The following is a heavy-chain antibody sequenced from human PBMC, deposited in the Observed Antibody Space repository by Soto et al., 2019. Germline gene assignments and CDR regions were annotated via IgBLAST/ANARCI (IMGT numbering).Heavy chain of an antibody. CDR3: ASSTYYDSSGYYGRFDY. D-gene: IGHD3-22*01. J-gene: IGHJ4*02. CDR1: GGSISSYY. CDR2: IYYSGST. V-gene: IGHV4-59*01. Sequence: SETLSLTCTVPGGSISSYYWSWIRQPPGKGLEWIGYIYYSGSTNYNPSLKSRVTISVDTSKNQFSLKLSSVTAADTAVYYCASSTYYDSSGYYGRFDYWGQGTLVTVSS.